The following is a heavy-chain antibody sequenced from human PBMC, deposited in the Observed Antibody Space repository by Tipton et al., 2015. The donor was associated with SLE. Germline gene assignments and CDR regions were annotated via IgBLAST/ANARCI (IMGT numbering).Heavy chain of an antibody. CDR3: ARTFYGGGDAFDV. D-gene: IGHD4-23*01. CDR2: IYHSGNT. J-gene: IGHJ3*01. CDR1: GDSLSGQY. V-gene: IGHV4-4*08. Sequence: TLSLTCSVYGDSLSGQYWSWIRQPPGKGLEWIGSIYHSGNTYSNPSLKSRVTISVDTSKNQFSLKMSSVTAADTAVYYCARTFYGGGDAFDVWGQGTKVSVSS.